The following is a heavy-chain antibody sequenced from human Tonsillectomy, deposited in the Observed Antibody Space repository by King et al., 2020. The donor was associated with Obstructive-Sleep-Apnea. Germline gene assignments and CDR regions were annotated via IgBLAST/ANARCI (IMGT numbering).Heavy chain of an antibody. D-gene: IGHD5-18*01. Sequence: TLKESGPTLVKPTQTLTLTCTFSGFSLSTSGVGVGWIRQPPGKALEWLALIYWNDDKRYSPSLKSRLTITKDTSKNQVVLTMTNMDPVYTATYYCAHRPARYDTAMAMDAFDIWGQGTMVTVSS. CDR3: AHRPARYDTAMAMDAFDI. V-gene: IGHV2-5*01. CDR2: IYWNDDK. CDR1: GFSLSTSGVG. J-gene: IGHJ3*02.